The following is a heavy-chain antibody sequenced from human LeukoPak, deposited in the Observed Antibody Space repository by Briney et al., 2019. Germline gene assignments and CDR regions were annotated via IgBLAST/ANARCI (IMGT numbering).Heavy chain of an antibody. CDR1: GGFISSSSYY. Sequence: SETLSLTCTVSGGFISSSSYYWGWIRQPPGKGLEWIGSIYYSGSTYYNPSLKSRVTISVDTSKNQFSLKLSSVTAADTAVYYCARHPTHLVYCSGGSCYSIDYWGQGTLVTVSS. D-gene: IGHD2-15*01. V-gene: IGHV4-39*01. CDR2: IYYSGST. CDR3: ARHPTHLVYCSGGSCYSIDY. J-gene: IGHJ4*02.